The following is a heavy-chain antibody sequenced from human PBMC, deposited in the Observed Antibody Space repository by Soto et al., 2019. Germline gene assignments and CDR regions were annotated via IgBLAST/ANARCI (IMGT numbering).Heavy chain of an antibody. CDR3: GRGRSGQIVVFY. Sequence: SVKVSCKSSGYTFTGHYIHWVRQAPEQGPEWMGEIGPESGATRYAQKFQGRVTMTRDMSITTVYMELNNLSPDDTAVYYCGRGRSGQIVVFYWGQGNPVTVSS. J-gene: IGHJ4*02. V-gene: IGHV1-2*02. D-gene: IGHD2-15*01. CDR1: GYTFTGHY. CDR2: IGPESGAT.